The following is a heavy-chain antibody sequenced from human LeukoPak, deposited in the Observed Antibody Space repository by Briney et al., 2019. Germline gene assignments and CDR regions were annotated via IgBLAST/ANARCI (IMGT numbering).Heavy chain of an antibody. V-gene: IGHV4-39*01. CDR3: AATYYDFWSGFHRATYYMDV. Sequence: PSETLSLTCTVSGGSISSSSYYWGWIRQPPGKGLEWIGSIYYSGSTYYNPSLKSRVTISVDTSKNQFSLKLSSVTAADTAVYYCAATYYDFWSGFHRATYYMDVWGKGTTVTVSS. J-gene: IGHJ6*03. CDR2: IYYSGST. D-gene: IGHD3-3*01. CDR1: GGSISSSSYY.